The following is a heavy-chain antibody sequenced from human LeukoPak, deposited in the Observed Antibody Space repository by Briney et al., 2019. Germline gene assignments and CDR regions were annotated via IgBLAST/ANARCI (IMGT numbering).Heavy chain of an antibody. CDR3: ARADGIAVAGTGKFDY. Sequence: SQTLSLTCAISGDSVSSNSAAWNWIRQSPSRGLEWLGRTYYRSKWYNDYAVSVKSRITINPDTSKNQFSLQLNSVTPEDTAVYYCARADGIAVAGTGKFDYWGQGTLVTVSS. CDR2: TYYRSKWYN. CDR1: GDSVSSNSAA. J-gene: IGHJ4*02. D-gene: IGHD6-19*01. V-gene: IGHV6-1*01.